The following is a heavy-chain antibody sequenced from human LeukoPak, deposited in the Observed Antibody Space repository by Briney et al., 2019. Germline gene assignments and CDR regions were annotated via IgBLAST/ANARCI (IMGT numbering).Heavy chain of an antibody. V-gene: IGHV3-23*01. D-gene: IGHD3-3*01. CDR2: ISGSGGST. Sequence: GGSLRLSCAASGFTFSSYAMSWVRQAPGKGLEWVSAISGSGGSTYYADSVKGRFTISRDNAENSLYLQMNSLRADDTAVYYCAKSGSPTTVFGVLILPPSDVWGKGTTVAVSS. J-gene: IGHJ6*04. CDR1: GFTFSSYA. CDR3: AKSGSPTTVFGVLILPPSDV.